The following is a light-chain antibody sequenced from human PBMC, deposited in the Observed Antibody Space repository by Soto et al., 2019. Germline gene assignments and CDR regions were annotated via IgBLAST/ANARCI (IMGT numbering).Light chain of an antibody. CDR2: DVY. CDR3: TSYTGNSTLV. J-gene: IGLJ2*01. CDR1: NSDIGDYNY. V-gene: IGLV2-14*03. Sequence: QSALTQPASVAGSPGQSITISCTGTNSDIGDYNYVSWYQHHPGKAPKVIIYDVYHRPLGVSNRFSGSKSGSTASLTISGLQGEDEADYYCTSYTGNSTLVFGGGTKLTVL.